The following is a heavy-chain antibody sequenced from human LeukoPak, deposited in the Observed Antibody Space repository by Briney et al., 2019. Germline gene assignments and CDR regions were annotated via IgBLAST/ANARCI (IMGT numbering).Heavy chain of an antibody. J-gene: IGHJ4*02. CDR2: IIHSGST. Sequence: RSSETLSLTSAVYGGSFSGYYWSWIRQPPGKGLDWIGEIIHSGSTNYNPSLKSRVTISVDTSKSQFSLKLSSVTAADTAVYYCARAPCGGDCYSDYWGQGTLVTVSS. CDR3: ARAPCGGDCYSDY. D-gene: IGHD2-21*02. V-gene: IGHV4-34*12. CDR1: GGSFSGYY.